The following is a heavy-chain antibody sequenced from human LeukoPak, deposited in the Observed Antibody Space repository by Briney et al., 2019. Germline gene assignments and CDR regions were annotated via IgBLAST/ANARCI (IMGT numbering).Heavy chain of an antibody. V-gene: IGHV1-69*05. CDR2: IIPIFGTA. J-gene: IGHJ3*02. Sequence: ASVKVSCKASGGTFSSYAISWVRQAPGQGLEWMGGIIPIFGTANYAQKFQGRVTMTRDMSTITVFMELSSLRSEDTAVYYCARDLSPDEYDSSGSSTDAFDIWGQGTMVTVSS. CDR1: GGTFSSYA. D-gene: IGHD3-22*01. CDR3: ARDLSPDEYDSSGSSTDAFDI.